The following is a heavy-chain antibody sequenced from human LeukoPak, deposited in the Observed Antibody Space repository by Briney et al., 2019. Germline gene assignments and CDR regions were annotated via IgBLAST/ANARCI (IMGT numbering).Heavy chain of an antibody. CDR1: GFPFNTYE. CDR3: ARVGAYAAVNC. D-gene: IGHD3-16*01. V-gene: IGHV3-48*03. Sequence: GGSLILSCAASGFPFNTYEMNWVRQAPGKGLEWVSYISSSGSTIYYADSVKGRFTISRDNAKNSLYLQMNSLRAEDTAIYYCARVGAYAAVNCWGQGTLVTVSS. J-gene: IGHJ4*02. CDR2: ISSSGSTI.